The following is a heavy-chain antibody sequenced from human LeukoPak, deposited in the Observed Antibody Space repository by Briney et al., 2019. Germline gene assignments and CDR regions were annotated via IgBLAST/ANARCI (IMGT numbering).Heavy chain of an antibody. J-gene: IGHJ4*02. V-gene: IGHV4-34*01. CDR1: GGSISSYY. CDR3: AIGDYRNIGY. Sequence: SETLSLTCTVSGGSISSYYWSWIRQPPGKGLEWIGEINHSGSTNYNPSLKSRVTISVDTSKNQFSLKLSSVTAADTAVYYCAIGDYRNIGYWGQGTLVTVSS. CDR2: INHSGST. D-gene: IGHD4-11*01.